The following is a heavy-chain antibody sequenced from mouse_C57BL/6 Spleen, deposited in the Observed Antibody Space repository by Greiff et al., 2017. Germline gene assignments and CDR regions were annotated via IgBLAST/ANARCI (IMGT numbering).Heavy chain of an antibody. V-gene: IGHV1-15*01. J-gene: IGHJ2*01. CDR1: GYTFTDYE. Sequence: QVQLQQSGAELVRPGASVTLSCQASGYTFTDYEMHLVKQTPVHGLAWIGALDPETGGTAYNQKFKGKAILTADKSSSTAYMELRSLTSEDSAVYYCTSRYYGSSYDDWGQGTTLTVSS. CDR2: LDPETGGT. D-gene: IGHD1-1*01. CDR3: TSRYYGSSYDD.